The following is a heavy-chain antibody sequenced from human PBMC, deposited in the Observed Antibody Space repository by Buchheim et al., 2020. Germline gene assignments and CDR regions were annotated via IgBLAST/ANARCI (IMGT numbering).Heavy chain of an antibody. J-gene: IGHJ4*02. Sequence: QVQLQESGPGLVKPSETLSLTCTVSGGSISSYYWSWIRQPAGKGLEWIGRIYTSGSTTYNPSLKSRVTMSVDTSKNQFSLTLSSVRAADTAVYYCARDMYYYDSSGYYPFFEYWGQGTL. CDR1: GGSISSYY. D-gene: IGHD3-22*01. V-gene: IGHV4-4*07. CDR2: IYTSGST. CDR3: ARDMYYYDSSGYYPFFEY.